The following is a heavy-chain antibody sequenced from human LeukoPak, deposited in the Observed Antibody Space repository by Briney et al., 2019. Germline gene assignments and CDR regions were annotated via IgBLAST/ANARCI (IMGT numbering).Heavy chain of an antibody. CDR2: IYSGGST. J-gene: IGHJ4*02. Sequence: GGSLRVSCAASGFTVSSNYMSWVRQAPGKGLEWVSVIYSGGSTYYADSVKGRFTISRDNSKNTLYLQMNSLRAEDTALYYCARHPRGYSYGYVDYWGQGTVDPVSS. D-gene: IGHD5-18*01. V-gene: IGHV3-53*01. CDR3: ARHPRGYSYGYVDY. CDR1: GFTVSSNY.